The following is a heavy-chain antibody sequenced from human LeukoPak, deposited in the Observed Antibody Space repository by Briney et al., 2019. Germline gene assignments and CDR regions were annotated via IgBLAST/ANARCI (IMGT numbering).Heavy chain of an antibody. D-gene: IGHD7-27*01. CDR3: ARALGAGEGYFDY. CDR2: TYYRSKWYN. CDR1: GDRVSSDSAS. V-gene: IGHV6-1*01. J-gene: IGHJ4*02. Sequence: SQTLILTCAISGDRVSSDSASWNWIRQSPSRGLEWLGRTYYRSKWYNDYAVSVKSRMTINPDTSKNQFSLQLNSVTPEDTAVYYCARALGAGEGYFDYWGQGTLVTVSS.